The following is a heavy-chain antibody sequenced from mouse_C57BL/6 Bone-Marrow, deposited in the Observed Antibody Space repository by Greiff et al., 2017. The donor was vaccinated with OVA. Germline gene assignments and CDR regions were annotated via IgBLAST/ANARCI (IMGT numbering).Heavy chain of an antibody. V-gene: IGHV2-6*01. D-gene: IGHD1-1*01. Sequence: VKVVESGPGLVAPSQSLSITCTVSGFSLTSYGVDWVRQSPGKGLEWLGVIWGVGSTNYNSALKSRLSISKDNSKSQVFLKMNSLQTDDTAMYYCARHYGSSFNYFDYWGQGTTLTVSS. CDR1: GFSLTSYG. CDR2: IWGVGST. J-gene: IGHJ2*01. CDR3: ARHYGSSFNYFDY.